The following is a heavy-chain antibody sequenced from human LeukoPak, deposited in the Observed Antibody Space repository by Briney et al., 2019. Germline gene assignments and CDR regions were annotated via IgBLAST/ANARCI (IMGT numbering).Heavy chain of an antibody. CDR1: GFTFSSYW. Sequence: GGSLRLSCVASGFTFSSYWMHWVRQDPRKGLVWVSRINGDGRNINYADSVRGRFTISRDNAKNTLYLQMNTLRVEDTAVYYCARDLMDYDVSTGLHHYYMDVWGQGTTVTVSS. J-gene: IGHJ6*02. CDR3: ARDLMDYDVSTGLHHYYMDV. CDR2: INGDGRNI. D-gene: IGHD3-9*01. V-gene: IGHV3-74*01.